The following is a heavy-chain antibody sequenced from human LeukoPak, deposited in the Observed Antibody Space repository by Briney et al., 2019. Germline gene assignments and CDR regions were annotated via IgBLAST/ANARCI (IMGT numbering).Heavy chain of an antibody. Sequence: GGSLRLSCAASGFTFSSYWMSWVRQAPGKGLEWVSAISGSGGSTYNADSVKGRFTISRDNSKNSLYLLMNSLRAEDTAVYYCARDLHGARYFDLWGRGTPVTVSS. CDR2: ISGSGGST. CDR1: GFTFSSYW. J-gene: IGHJ2*01. D-gene: IGHD4-17*01. V-gene: IGHV3-23*01. CDR3: ARDLHGARYFDL.